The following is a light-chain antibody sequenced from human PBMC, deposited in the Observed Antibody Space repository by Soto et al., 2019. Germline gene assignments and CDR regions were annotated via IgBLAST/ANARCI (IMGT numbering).Light chain of an antibody. V-gene: IGKV3-20*01. J-gene: IGKJ1*01. CDR3: QDYGTSAPWT. CDR1: QNIRGNE. CDR2: RGS. Sequence: VLTQSPGTLSLSPGERATLSCRASQNIRGNELAWYQQKPGQAPRLLIYRGSSRATGIPDRFSGRGSGTDFTLTISRPEPEDFAVYYCQDYGTSAPWTFGQGTTVEIK.